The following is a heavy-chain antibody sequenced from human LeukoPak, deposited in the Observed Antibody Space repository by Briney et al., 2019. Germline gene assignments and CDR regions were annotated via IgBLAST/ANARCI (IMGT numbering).Heavy chain of an antibody. V-gene: IGHV3-7*01. CDR2: IKQDESEK. J-gene: IGHJ4*02. D-gene: IGHD1-1*01. CDR3: AIDKSDGPTKRDY. CDR1: GFTFSSYW. Sequence: AGSLRLSCAASGFTFSSYWMSWVRQAPGKGLEWVANIKQDESEKYYVDSLKGRFTISRDNAKNSLYLQMNSLRAEDTAVYYCAIDKSDGPTKRDYWGQGILVTVSS.